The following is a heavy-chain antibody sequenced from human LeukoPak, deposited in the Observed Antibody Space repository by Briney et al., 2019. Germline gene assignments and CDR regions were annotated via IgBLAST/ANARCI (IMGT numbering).Heavy chain of an antibody. Sequence: PSETLSLTCTVSGGSISSYYWSWIRQPPGKGLEWIGYIYYSGSTNYNPSLKSRVTISVDTSKNQFSLKLSSVTAADTAVYYCAKVDWREYNFDSWGQGALVTVSS. V-gene: IGHV4-59*01. D-gene: IGHD3/OR15-3a*01. CDR2: IYYSGST. CDR3: AKVDWREYNFDS. J-gene: IGHJ4*02. CDR1: GGSISSYY.